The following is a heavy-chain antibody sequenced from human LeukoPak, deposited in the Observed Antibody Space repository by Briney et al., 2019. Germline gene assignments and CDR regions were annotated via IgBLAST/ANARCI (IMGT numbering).Heavy chain of an antibody. Sequence: GGSLRLSCAASGFTFSSYEMNWVRQAPGKGLEWVSYISSTGNTIYYADSVKARFTISRDNAKNSLYLQMNSLRVEDTAMYYCAPVYCNSTSCYHYFNYWGQGTLVTVSS. CDR1: GFTFSSYE. CDR2: ISSTGNTI. D-gene: IGHD2-2*01. V-gene: IGHV3-48*03. CDR3: APVYCNSTSCYHYFNY. J-gene: IGHJ4*02.